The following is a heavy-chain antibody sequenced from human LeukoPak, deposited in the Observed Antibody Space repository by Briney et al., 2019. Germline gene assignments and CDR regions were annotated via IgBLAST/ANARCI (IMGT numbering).Heavy chain of an antibody. V-gene: IGHV4-4*02. J-gene: IGHJ3*02. CDR3: ARDPPGVLLFGAFDI. D-gene: IGHD3-10*01. CDR1: GGSISSSNW. CDR2: IYHSGST. Sequence: SGTLSLTCAVSGGSISSSNWWSWVRQPPGKGLEWIGEIYHSGSTNYNPSLKSRVTISVDKSKNQFSLTLSSVTAADTAVYYCARDPPGVLLFGAFDIWGQGTMVTVSS.